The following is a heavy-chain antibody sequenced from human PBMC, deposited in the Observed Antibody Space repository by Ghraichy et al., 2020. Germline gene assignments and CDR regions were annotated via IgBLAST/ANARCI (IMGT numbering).Heavy chain of an antibody. CDR3: ARDSITGTTRRFDY. CDR1: GGSISSGGYY. CDR2: IYYSGST. J-gene: IGHJ4*02. D-gene: IGHD1-7*01. Sequence: SETLALTCTVSGGSISSGGYYWSWIRQHPGKGLEWIGYIYYSGSTYYNPSLKSRVTISVDTSKNQFSLKLSSVTAADTAVYYCARDSITGTTRRFDYWGQGTLVTVSS. V-gene: IGHV4-31*03.